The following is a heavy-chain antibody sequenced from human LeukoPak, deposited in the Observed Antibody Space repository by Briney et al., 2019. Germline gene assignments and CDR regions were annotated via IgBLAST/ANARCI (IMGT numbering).Heavy chain of an antibody. D-gene: IGHD3-10*01. V-gene: IGHV3-11*06. Sequence: GGSLRLSCAASGLTFSDYYMSWIRQAPGKGLEWVSYISSSSSYTNYADSVKGRFTISRDNAKNSLYLQMNSLRAEDTAVYYCARPTMVPRLYYFDYWGQGTLVTVSS. J-gene: IGHJ4*02. CDR2: ISSSSSYT. CDR3: ARPTMVPRLYYFDY. CDR1: GLTFSDYY.